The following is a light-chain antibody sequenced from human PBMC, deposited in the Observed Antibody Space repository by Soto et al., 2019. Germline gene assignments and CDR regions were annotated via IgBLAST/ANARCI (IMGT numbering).Light chain of an antibody. CDR3: QQYGSSVT. CDR1: QSVSSSY. J-gene: IGKJ1*01. Sequence: EIVLTQSPGTLSLSPVERATLSCRASQSVSSSYLAWYQQKPGQAPRLLIYGASSRATGIPDRFSGSGSGTDFTLTISRLEPEDFAVYYCQQYGSSVTFGQGTKVDIK. V-gene: IGKV3-20*01. CDR2: GAS.